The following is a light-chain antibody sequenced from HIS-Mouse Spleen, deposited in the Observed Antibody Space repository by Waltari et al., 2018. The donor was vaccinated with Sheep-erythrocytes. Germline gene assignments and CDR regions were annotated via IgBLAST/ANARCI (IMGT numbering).Light chain of an antibody. V-gene: IGLV2-23*01. CDR2: EGS. CDR3: RSYAGSSTPWV. Sequence: QSALTQPASVSGSPGQSITISCTGTSSDVGSYNLVSWYQQHPGKAPKLMIYEGSKRPSGVSNRFSGSKSGNTASLTISGLQAEDEADYYYRSYAGSSTPWVFGGGTKLTVL. CDR1: SSDVGSYNL. J-gene: IGLJ3*02.